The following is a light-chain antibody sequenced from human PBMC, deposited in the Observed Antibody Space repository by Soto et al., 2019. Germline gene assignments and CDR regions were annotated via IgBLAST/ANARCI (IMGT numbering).Light chain of an antibody. CDR3: SSYISDSSWV. Sequence: QSALTQPASVSGSPGQSITISCTGTSSDVGGYNYVSWHQHHPGKAPKLMIYEVSNRPSGVSIRFSGSKSGNTASLTISGLQSEDEADYYCSSYISDSSWVFGGGTKLTVL. CDR1: SSDVGGYNY. V-gene: IGLV2-14*01. J-gene: IGLJ3*02. CDR2: EVS.